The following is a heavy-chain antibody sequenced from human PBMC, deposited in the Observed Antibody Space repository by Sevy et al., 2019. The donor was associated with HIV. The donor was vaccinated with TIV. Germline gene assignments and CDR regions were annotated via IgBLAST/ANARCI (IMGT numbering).Heavy chain of an antibody. Sequence: GGSLRLSCAASGFTFSSYWMNWVRQAPGKGLEWVANIKQGGSEKYYVDFVKGRFTISRDDAKNSLYLQMNSLTAEDTAVYYCARRGRDSSCHTFFDYWGQGTLVTVSS. CDR1: GFTFSSYW. J-gene: IGHJ4*02. CDR2: IKQGGSEK. CDR3: ARRGRDSSCHTFFDY. D-gene: IGHD3-22*01. V-gene: IGHV3-7*01.